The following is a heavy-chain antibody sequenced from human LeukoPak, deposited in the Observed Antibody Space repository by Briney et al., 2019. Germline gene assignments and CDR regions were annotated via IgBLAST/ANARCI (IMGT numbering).Heavy chain of an antibody. CDR1: GFTFDDYA. J-gene: IGHJ5*02. CDR2: ISWNSGSI. V-gene: IGHV3-9*01. D-gene: IGHD3-9*01. CDR3: AKDRGPHIFRLLGWFDP. Sequence: GGSLRLSCAASGFTFDDYAMHWVRQAPGKGLEWVSGISWNSGSIGYADSVKGRFTISRDNAKNSLYLQMNSLRAEDTALYYCAKDRGPHIFRLLGWFDPWGQGTLVTVSS.